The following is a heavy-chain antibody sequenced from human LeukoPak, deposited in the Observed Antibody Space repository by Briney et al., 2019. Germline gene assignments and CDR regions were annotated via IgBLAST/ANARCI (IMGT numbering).Heavy chain of an antibody. V-gene: IGHV3-23*01. Sequence: HPGGSLRLSCAASGFTFSNYAMSWVRQAPGKGLEWVSALSGSGGSTYYADSVKGRFTISRDNAKNSLYLQMNSLRAEDTAVYYCARDRPTAGYYYDSSGYYAGTYYYYGMDVWGQGTTVTVSS. CDR2: LSGSGGST. CDR3: ARDRPTAGYYYDSSGYYAGTYYYYGMDV. CDR1: GFTFSNYA. J-gene: IGHJ6*02. D-gene: IGHD3-22*01.